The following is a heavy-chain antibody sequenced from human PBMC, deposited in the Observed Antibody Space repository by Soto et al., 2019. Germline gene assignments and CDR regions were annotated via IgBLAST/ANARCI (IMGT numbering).Heavy chain of an antibody. CDR1: GYNLTSYG. J-gene: IGHJ6*02. Sequence: QVQLMQSGAEVKKPGASVRVSCKASGYNLTSYGISWVRQAPGQGLEWMGWISPYNGNTNYAQKFQGRVTVTTDTSTSTAYMDLRSLRSVDTAVYYCAREWQCSGFDDDYYHYGMDVWGQGTTVTVSS. CDR2: ISPYNGNT. D-gene: IGHD5-12*01. CDR3: AREWQCSGFDDDYYHYGMDV. V-gene: IGHV1-18*01.